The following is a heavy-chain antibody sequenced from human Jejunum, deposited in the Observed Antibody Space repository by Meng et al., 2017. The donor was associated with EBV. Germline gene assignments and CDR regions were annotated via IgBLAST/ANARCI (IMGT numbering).Heavy chain of an antibody. CDR3: ARDQNGSYFAY. V-gene: IGHV4-61*08. D-gene: IGHD1-26*01. Sequence: RRASGPGLVMPSGALSLSGTVPRGAVSSGGYYGGWTRQPPGKGLEWIGYLYNSESTNYKSSLKSRVTISADTSKNQFSLRLSSVTAADTAVYYCARDQNGSYFAYWGQGTLVTVSS. CDR2: LYNSEST. CDR1: RGAVSSGGYY. J-gene: IGHJ4*02.